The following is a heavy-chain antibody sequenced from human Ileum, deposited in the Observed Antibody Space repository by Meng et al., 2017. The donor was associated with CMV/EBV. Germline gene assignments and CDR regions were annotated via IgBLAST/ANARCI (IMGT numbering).Heavy chain of an antibody. CDR1: GFSVSNND. J-gene: IGHJ4*02. Sequence: GSLRLSCAAAGFSVSNNDMIWVRQAPGKGLEWVSLIYSGGSTNYADSVRGRFTISRDNSKNTVYLQMNSLRVEDTAVYYCERVVAGHWGQGTLVTVSS. D-gene: IGHD2-21*01. CDR2: IYSGGST. CDR3: ERVVAGH. V-gene: IGHV3-53*01.